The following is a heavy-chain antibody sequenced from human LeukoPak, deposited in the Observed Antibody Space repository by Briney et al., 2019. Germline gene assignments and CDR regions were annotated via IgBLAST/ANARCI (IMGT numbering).Heavy chain of an antibody. CDR2: TSSSSSTI. CDR3: ARGATSYYYYMDV. Sequence: PGGSLRLSCAASGFTFSSYSMNWVRQALGKGLEWVSYTSSSSSTIYYADSEKGRFTISRDNAKNSLYLQMNSLRAEDTAVYYCARGATSYYYYMDVWGKGTTVTVSS. CDR1: GFTFSSYS. J-gene: IGHJ6*03. D-gene: IGHD1-26*01. V-gene: IGHV3-48*01.